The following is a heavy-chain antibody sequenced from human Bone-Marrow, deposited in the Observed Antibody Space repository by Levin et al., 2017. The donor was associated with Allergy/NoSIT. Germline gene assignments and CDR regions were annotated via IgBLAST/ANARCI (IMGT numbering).Heavy chain of an antibody. CDR3: AKGGHSSGPRGRFDY. D-gene: IGHD6-19*01. V-gene: IGHV3-23*01. CDR1: GFTFSSYA. J-gene: IGHJ4*02. Sequence: SCAASGFTFSSYAMSWVRQAPGKGLEWVSAISGSGGSTYYADSVKGRFTISRDNSKNTLYLQMNSLRAEDTAVYYCAKGGHSSGPRGRFDYWGQGTLVTVSS. CDR2: ISGSGGST.